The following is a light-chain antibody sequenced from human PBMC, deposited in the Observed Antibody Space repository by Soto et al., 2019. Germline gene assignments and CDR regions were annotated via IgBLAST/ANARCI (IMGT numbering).Light chain of an antibody. Sequence: IVLTQSPSTLSVSPGPRATLSCRASHSVSSSLAWYQQKPGQAPRLLISGASTRAAGIPARFSGSVSGTEFTLTISSLQSEDFAVYYCQHYNTWPWTFGQGTKVDIK. CDR3: QHYNTWPWT. J-gene: IGKJ1*01. CDR1: HSVSSS. V-gene: IGKV3-15*01. CDR2: GAS.